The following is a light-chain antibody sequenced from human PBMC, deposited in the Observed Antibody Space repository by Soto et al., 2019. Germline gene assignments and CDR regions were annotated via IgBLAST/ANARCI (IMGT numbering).Light chain of an antibody. CDR3: CSYAGSYTYV. V-gene: IGLV2-23*02. CDR2: EVS. CDR1: SSNVGSYNL. J-gene: IGLJ1*01. Sequence: QSVLTQPASVSGSPGQSITISCTGTSSNVGSYNLVSWSQQHPGKAPKLMIYEVSKRPSGVSNRFSGSKSGNTASLTISGLRAEDEADYHCCSYAGSYTYVFGPGTKVTVL.